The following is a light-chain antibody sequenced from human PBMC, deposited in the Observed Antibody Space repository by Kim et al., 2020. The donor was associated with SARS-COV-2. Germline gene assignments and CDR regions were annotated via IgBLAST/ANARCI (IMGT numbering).Light chain of an antibody. V-gene: IGKV3-15*01. CDR2: RAS. CDR3: QQYDTWPPVT. CDR1: QSVSNN. Sequence: EIVMTQSPATLSVSPGERVTLSCRASQSVSNNLAWYQQKPGQAPRLLIYRASTRATGTPARFSGSGSGTEFTLDISSLQSEDFAVYYCQQYDTWPPVTFGGGTKVDIK. J-gene: IGKJ4*01.